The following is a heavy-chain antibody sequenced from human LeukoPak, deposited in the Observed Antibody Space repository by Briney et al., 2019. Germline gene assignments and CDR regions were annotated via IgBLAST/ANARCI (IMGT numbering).Heavy chain of an antibody. V-gene: IGHV3-20*04. J-gene: IGHJ4*02. Sequence: PGGSLRLSCAASGFTFSSYSMNWVRQAPGKGLEWVSGINWNGRSTGYADSVKGRFTISRDNAKNSLYLQMNSLRAEDTAFYYCARGGITIFGGIIYQDYWGQGTLVTVSS. D-gene: IGHD3-3*01. CDR3: ARGGITIFGGIIYQDY. CDR1: GFTFSSYS. CDR2: INWNGRST.